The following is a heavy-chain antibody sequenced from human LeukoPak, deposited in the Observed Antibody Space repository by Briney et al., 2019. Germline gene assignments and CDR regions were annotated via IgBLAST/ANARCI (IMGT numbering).Heavy chain of an antibody. Sequence: GGSLRLSCAASGFIFDDYAMHWVRQAPGNGLEWVSLISGDAGSTDYADSVKGRFTISRDNSKNSLYLQMNSLRTEDTALYYCAKDRLRQYYYDSSGYYYYFYYMDVWGKGTTVTVSS. CDR2: ISGDAGST. CDR3: AKDRLRQYYYDSSGYYYYFYYMDV. CDR1: GFIFDDYA. J-gene: IGHJ6*03. V-gene: IGHV3-43*02. D-gene: IGHD3-22*01.